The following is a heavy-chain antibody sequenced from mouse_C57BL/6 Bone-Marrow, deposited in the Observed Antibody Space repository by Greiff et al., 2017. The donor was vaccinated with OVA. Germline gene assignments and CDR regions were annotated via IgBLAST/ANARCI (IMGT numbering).Heavy chain of an antibody. J-gene: IGHJ4*01. D-gene: IGHD2-3*01. CDR2: IDPENGDT. V-gene: IGHV14-4*01. Sequence: EVQLQQSGAELVRPGASVKLSCTASGFNIKDDYMHWVKQRPEQGLEWIGWIDPENGDTEYASKFQGKATITADTSSNTAYLQLSSLTSEDTAVYFCTPYEGYPPYALDYWGQGTSVTVSS. CDR3: TPYEGYPPYALDY. CDR1: GFNIKDDY.